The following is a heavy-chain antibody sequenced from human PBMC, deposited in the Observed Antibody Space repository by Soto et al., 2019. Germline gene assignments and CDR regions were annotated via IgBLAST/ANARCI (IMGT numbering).Heavy chain of an antibody. CDR1: GGSISSYY. D-gene: IGHD6-6*01. CDR2: VYYSGGT. CDR3: ARGVLVGGTSSPDMFDY. J-gene: IGHJ4*02. V-gene: IGHV4-59*01. Sequence: SETLSLTCTVSGGSISSYYWSWIRQPPGKGLEWIGYVYYSGGTNYNPSLKGRVTILLDAPKNQFSLKLSSVIAADTAVYYCARGVLVGGTSSPDMFDYWGQGTQVTVSS.